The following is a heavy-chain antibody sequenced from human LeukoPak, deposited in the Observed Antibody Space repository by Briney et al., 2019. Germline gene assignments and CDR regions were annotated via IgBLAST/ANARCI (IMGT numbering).Heavy chain of an antibody. V-gene: IGHV3-21*01. J-gene: IGHJ5*02. CDR3: ARDYYGDYGRYNWFDP. CDR2: ISSSSGYI. Sequence: PGGSLRLSCAASGFTFSSYSMNWVRQAPGKWLEWVSSISSSSGYIYYADSVKGRFTISRDNAKNSLYLQMNSLRAEDTAVYYCARDYYGDYGRYNWFDPWGQGTLVTVSS. D-gene: IGHD4-17*01. CDR1: GFTFSSYS.